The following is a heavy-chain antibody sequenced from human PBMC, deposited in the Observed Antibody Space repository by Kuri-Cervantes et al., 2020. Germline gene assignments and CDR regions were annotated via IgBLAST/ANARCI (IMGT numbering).Heavy chain of an antibody. Sequence: GSSLKISCAASGFTFSSYAMSWVRQAPGKGLEWVSAISGSGGSTYYADSVKGRFTISRDNSKNTLYLQMNSLRAEDTAVYYCAKDFDRGISGSWGQGTLVTVSS. CDR1: GFTFSSYA. V-gene: IGHV3-23*01. CDR2: ISGSGGST. CDR3: AKDFDRGISGS. J-gene: IGHJ4*02. D-gene: IGHD1-26*01.